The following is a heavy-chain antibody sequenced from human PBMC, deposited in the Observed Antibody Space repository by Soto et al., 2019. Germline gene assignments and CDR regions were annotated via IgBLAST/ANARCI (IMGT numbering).Heavy chain of an antibody. J-gene: IGHJ4*02. Sequence: GSLRLSCAASGFTFSSYAMHWVRQAPGKGLEWVAVISYDGSNKYYADSVKGRFTISRDNSKNTLYLQMNSLRAEDTAVYYCARDWPDYSNWRGYFDYWGQGTLVTVSS. CDR2: ISYDGSNK. V-gene: IGHV3-30-3*01. CDR3: ARDWPDYSNWRGYFDY. D-gene: IGHD4-4*01. CDR1: GFTFSSYA.